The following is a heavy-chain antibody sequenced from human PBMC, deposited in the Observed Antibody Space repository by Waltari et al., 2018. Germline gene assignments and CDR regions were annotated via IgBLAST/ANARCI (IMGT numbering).Heavy chain of an antibody. Sequence: EVQLVESGGGLVQPGRSLRLSCTASGFTFGDYAMSWFRQAPGKGLEWVGFIRSKAYGGTTEYAASVKGRFTISRDDSKSIAYLQMNSLKTEDTAVYYCTRGYCSGGRGFDYWGQGTLVTVSS. D-gene: IGHD2-15*01. CDR1: GFTFGDYA. CDR3: TRGYCSGGRGFDY. CDR2: IRSKAYGGTT. V-gene: IGHV3-49*03. J-gene: IGHJ4*02.